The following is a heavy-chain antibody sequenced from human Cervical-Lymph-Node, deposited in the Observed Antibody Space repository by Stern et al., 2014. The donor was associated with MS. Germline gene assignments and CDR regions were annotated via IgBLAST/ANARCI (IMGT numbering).Heavy chain of an antibody. CDR3: TGRNFGP. V-gene: IGHV1-69-2*01. J-gene: IGHJ5*02. Sequence: EVQLVESGAEVKKPGATVKISCKVSGYTFIDYYLHWVRQAPGKGLEWMGLVDPKDGATKYAERFQGRINITADTSIDTAYMDLSGLRSEDTAVYYCTGRNFGPWGQGTLVSVSS. CDR1: GYTFIDYY. CDR2: VDPKDGAT.